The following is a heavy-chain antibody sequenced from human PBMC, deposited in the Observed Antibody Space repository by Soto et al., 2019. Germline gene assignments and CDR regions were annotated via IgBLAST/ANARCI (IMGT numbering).Heavy chain of an antibody. CDR1: GFTFSSFW. CDR3: ASSVVVASTDGLDV. CDR2: IKEDGSEK. V-gene: IGHV3-7*03. Sequence: EVQLLESGGGLVQPGGSLRLSCAASGFTFSSFWMTWVRQAPGKGLEWVANIKEDGSEKYYEDSVKGRFTISRDNAKKSLFLQMNRLRAEDTGIYYCASSVVVASTDGLDVWGQGTMVTVSS. J-gene: IGHJ3*01. D-gene: IGHD2-15*01.